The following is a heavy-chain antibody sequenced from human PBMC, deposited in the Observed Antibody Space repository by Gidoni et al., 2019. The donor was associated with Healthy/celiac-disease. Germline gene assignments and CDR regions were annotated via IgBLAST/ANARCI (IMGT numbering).Heavy chain of an antibody. CDR3: ARDMEDIVVVPAANWFDP. CDR1: VFTFSSYA. J-gene: IGHJ5*02. V-gene: IGHV3-30*04. Sequence: QVQLVESGGGVFQPGRSLRLSCAASVFTFSSYAMHWVRQAPGKGLEWVAVISYDGSNKYYADSVKGRFTISRDNSKNTLYLQMNSLRAEDTAVYYCARDMEDIVVVPAANWFDPWGQGTLVTVSS. CDR2: ISYDGSNK. D-gene: IGHD2-2*01.